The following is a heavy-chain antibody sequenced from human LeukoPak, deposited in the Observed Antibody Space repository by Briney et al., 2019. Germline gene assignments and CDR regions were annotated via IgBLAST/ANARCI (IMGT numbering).Heavy chain of an antibody. CDR2: ISSSSSYI. CDR3: ANRAPYGDYGIK. V-gene: IGHV3-21*04. CDR1: GFTFSSYS. Sequence: PGGSLRLSCAASGFTFSSYSMNWVRQAPGKGLEWVSSISSSSSYIYYADSVKGRFTISRDNSKNTLYLQMNSLRAEDTAVYYCANRAPYGDYGIKWGQGTLVTVSS. D-gene: IGHD4-17*01. J-gene: IGHJ4*02.